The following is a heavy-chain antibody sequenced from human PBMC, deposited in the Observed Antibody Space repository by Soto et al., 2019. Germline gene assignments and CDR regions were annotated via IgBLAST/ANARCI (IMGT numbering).Heavy chain of an antibody. V-gene: IGHV1-8*01. CDR1: GYVFTRYD. J-gene: IGHJ4*02. CDR2: MNPDRDKR. Sequence: QVQLVQSGAEVKKPGASVRVSCQGSGYVFTRYDVHWVRQATGQGLEWMGWMNPDRDKRGYAQKFQGRITMSVDTSKRTVYMELRSMGSEDTDIYYCVSGANFDQWGQGTLVTVSS. CDR3: VSGANFDQ.